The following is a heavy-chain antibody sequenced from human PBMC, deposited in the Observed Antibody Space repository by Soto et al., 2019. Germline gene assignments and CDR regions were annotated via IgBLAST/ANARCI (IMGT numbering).Heavy chain of an antibody. J-gene: IGHJ4*02. CDR1: GFTFSSYG. CDR3: ARDGAAFGWAIRY. D-gene: IGHD3-16*01. CDR2: IWYDGSNK. V-gene: IGHV3-33*01. Sequence: QVQLVESGGGVVQPGRSLRLSCAASGFTFSSYGMHWVRQAPGKGLEWVAVIWYDGSNKYYADSVKGRFTISRDNSKNTLYLQMNSLRAEDTAVYYCARDGAAFGWAIRYWGQGTLVTVSS.